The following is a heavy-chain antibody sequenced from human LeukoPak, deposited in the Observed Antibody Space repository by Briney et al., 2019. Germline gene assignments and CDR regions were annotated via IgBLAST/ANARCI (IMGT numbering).Heavy chain of an antibody. CDR2: ISYDGSNK. J-gene: IGHJ4*02. V-gene: IGHV3-30-3*01. CDR1: EFTFSSYA. CDR3: AKDTSGYYYDNSGYFDC. D-gene: IGHD3-22*01. Sequence: PGRSLRLSCAASEFTFSSYAMHWVRQAPGKGLEWVAVISYDGSNKYYADSVKGRFTISRDNSKNTLYLQMNSLRADDTAVYYCAKDTSGYYYDNSGYFDCWGQGTLVTVSS.